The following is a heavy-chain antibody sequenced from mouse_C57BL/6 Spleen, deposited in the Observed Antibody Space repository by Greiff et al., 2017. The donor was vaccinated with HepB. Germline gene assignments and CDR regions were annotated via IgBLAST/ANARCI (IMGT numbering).Heavy chain of an antibody. CDR2: IRNKANGYTT. CDR1: GFTFTDYY. D-gene: IGHD1-1*01. J-gene: IGHJ4*01. Sequence: EVQGVESGGGLVQPGGSLSLSCAASGFTFTDYYMSWVRQPPGKALEWLGFIRNKANGYTTEYSASVKGRFTISRDNSQSILYLQMNALRAEDSATYYGARYITTTGAMDYWGQGTSVTVSS. CDR3: ARYITTTGAMDY. V-gene: IGHV7-3*01.